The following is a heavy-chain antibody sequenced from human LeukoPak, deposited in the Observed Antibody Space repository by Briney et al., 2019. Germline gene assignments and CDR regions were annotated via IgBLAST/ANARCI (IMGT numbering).Heavy chain of an antibody. CDR2: ISSSSSYI. D-gene: IGHD6-13*01. CDR3: ARRVGSSSWRLYWYFDL. V-gene: IGHV3-21*04. Sequence: PGGSLRLSCAASGFTFSSYSMNWVRQAPGKGLEWVSSISSSSSYIYYADSVKGRFTISRDNAKNSLYLQMNSLRAEDTALYYCARRVGSSSWRLYWYFDLWGRGTLVTVSS. J-gene: IGHJ2*01. CDR1: GFTFSSYS.